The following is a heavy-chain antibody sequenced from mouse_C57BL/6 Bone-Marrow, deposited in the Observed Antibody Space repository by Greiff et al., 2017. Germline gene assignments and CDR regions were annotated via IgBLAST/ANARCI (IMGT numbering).Heavy chain of an antibody. CDR2: IYPNNGGT. CDR3: ARRKANGNEFDY. V-gene: IGHV1-22*01. CDR1: GYTFTDYY. J-gene: IGHJ2*01. D-gene: IGHD3-2*02. Sequence: EVQLQESGPELVKPGASVKMSCKASGYTFTDYYMHWVKQSHGKTLEWIGYIYPNNGGTSYNQKFKGKATMTVNTSSSTAYMERRSLTSEASADYYGARRKANGNEFDYWGQGTTLTVSS.